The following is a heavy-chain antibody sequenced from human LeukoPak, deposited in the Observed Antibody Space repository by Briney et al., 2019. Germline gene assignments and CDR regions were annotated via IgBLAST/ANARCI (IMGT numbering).Heavy chain of an antibody. D-gene: IGHD3-22*01. Sequence: SETLSLTCTVSGGSISSYYWSWIRQPPGKGLEWIGYIYYSGSTNYNPSLKSRVTISVDTSKNQFSLKLSSVTAADTAVYYCARAEYYDSSGYYQCAFDIWGQGTMVTVSS. V-gene: IGHV4-59*01. CDR2: IYYSGST. J-gene: IGHJ3*02. CDR1: GGSISSYY. CDR3: ARAEYYDSSGYYQCAFDI.